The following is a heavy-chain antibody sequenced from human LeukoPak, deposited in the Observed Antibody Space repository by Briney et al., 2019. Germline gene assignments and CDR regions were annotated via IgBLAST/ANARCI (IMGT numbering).Heavy chain of an antibody. Sequence: PGGSLRLSCAASGFTFSSYAMSWVRQAPGKGLEWVSAISGSGGSTYYADSVKGRFTISRDNSKNTLYLQMNSLRAEDTAVYYCAKDLEPPLITMVRGIFDYWGQGTLVTVSS. D-gene: IGHD3-10*01. J-gene: IGHJ4*02. CDR2: ISGSGGST. CDR1: GFTFSSYA. V-gene: IGHV3-23*01. CDR3: AKDLEPPLITMVRGIFDY.